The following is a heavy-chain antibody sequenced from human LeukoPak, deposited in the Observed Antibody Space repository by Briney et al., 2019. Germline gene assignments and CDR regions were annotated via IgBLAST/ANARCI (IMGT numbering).Heavy chain of an antibody. CDR2: INPKTGGI. CDR3: AREWGPNYVQGWFDP. D-gene: IGHD3-10*02. J-gene: IGHJ5*02. Sequence: ASLKISCKTSGYTFSDFYIHWVRQAPGQGLEWMGWINPKTGGITYSQKLKGRVTMTRDTSLNTAHMEVTGLTFGDTAVYYCAREWGPNYVQGWFDPWGQGTLVSVSS. V-gene: IGHV1-2*02. CDR1: GYTFSDFY.